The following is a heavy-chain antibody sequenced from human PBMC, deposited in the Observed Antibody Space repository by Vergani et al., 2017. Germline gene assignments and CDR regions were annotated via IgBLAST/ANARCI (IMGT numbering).Heavy chain of an antibody. CDR1: GFTFSSYA. CDR3: ARVGRGGSGLDY. V-gene: IGHV3-23*01. J-gene: IGHJ4*02. CDR2: ISGSGGST. Sequence: EVQLLESGGGLVQPGGSLRLSCAASGFTFSSYAMSWVRQAPGKGLEWVSAISGSGGSTYYADSVKGRFTISRDNSKNTLYLQMNSLRAEDTAVYYCARVGRGGSGLDYWGQGTLVTVSS. D-gene: IGHD3-3*01.